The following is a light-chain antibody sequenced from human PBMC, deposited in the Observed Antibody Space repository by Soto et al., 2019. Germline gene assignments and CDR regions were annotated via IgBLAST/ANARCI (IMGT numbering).Light chain of an antibody. CDR3: SSFTISSTRV. Sequence: QSVLTQPASVSGSPGQSITISCTGTNSDVGGLNYVSWYQHHPGNAPKLIIYEVNYRPSGVSDRFSGSKSDNTASLTISGLQTDDAADYYCSSFTISSTRVFGGGTKVTVL. J-gene: IGLJ3*02. V-gene: IGLV2-14*01. CDR2: EVN. CDR1: NSDVGGLNY.